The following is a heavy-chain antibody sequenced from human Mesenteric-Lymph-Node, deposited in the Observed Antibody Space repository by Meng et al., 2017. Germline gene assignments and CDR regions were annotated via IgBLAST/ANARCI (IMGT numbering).Heavy chain of an antibody. CDR2: INSDGSAI. D-gene: IGHD4-17*01. CDR1: GFTFSSYW. Sequence: GESLKISCAASGFTFSSYWMHWVRQAPGKGLVWVSRINSDGSAIGYADSVSGRFIISRDNAKNSLYLQMNSLRAEDTAVYYCARGGDYGGYNPDYWGQGTLVTVSS. J-gene: IGHJ4*02. V-gene: IGHV3-74*01. CDR3: ARGGDYGGYNPDY.